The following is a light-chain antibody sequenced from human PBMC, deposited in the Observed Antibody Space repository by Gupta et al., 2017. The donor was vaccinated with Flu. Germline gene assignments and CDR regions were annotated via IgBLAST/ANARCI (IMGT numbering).Light chain of an antibody. CDR2: WAS. V-gene: IGKV4-1*01. Sequence: IVMTQSPDSLAVSLGERATINCKSSQSLLYSSNNKNYLAWYQQKVGQPPKLLIYWASTRESGVPDRFSGSGSGTDFTLTISSRQAEDVGIYYCQQYDNTPMYTFGQGTKLEI. J-gene: IGKJ2*01. CDR3: QQYDNTPMYT. CDR1: QSLLYSSNNKNY.